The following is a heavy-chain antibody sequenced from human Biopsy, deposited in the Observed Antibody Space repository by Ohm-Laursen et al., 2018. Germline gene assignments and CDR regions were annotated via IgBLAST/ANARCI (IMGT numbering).Heavy chain of an antibody. Sequence: SLRLSCTASGFIFSRNDMSWVRQAPEKGLEWVSGISGSGASTYYADSVKGRFTISRDNSKNTLFLQMESLRADDTAVYYCVKAYSAIYWFDPWGQGTLVTVSS. CDR1: GFIFSRND. CDR3: VKAYSAIYWFDP. CDR2: ISGSGAST. D-gene: IGHD2-21*01. V-gene: IGHV3-23*01. J-gene: IGHJ5*02.